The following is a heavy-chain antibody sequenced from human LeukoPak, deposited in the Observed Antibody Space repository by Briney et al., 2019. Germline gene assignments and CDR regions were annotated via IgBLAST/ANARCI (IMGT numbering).Heavy chain of an antibody. CDR1: GYTFTSYD. Sequence: GASVKVSCKASGYTFTSYDINWVRQATGQGLEWMGWVNPNSGNTGYAQKFQGRVTMTRNTSISTAYMELSSLRSEDTAVYYCARAPYYYDSSGYYSFDYWGQGTLVTVSS. CDR3: ARAPYYYDSSGYYSFDY. CDR2: VNPNSGNT. D-gene: IGHD3-22*01. V-gene: IGHV1-8*01. J-gene: IGHJ4*02.